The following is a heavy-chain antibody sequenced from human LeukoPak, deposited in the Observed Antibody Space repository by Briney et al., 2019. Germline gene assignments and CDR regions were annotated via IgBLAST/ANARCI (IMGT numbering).Heavy chain of an antibody. CDR3: ARDYDFWSGYAGRGTFDY. Sequence: GGSLRLSCAASGFTFRSYWMSWVCQAPGKGLEWVANIKQDGSEKYYVDSVKGRFTISRDNAKNSLYLQMNSLRAEDTAVYHCARDYDFWSGYAGRGTFDYWGQGTLVTVSS. CDR2: IKQDGSEK. J-gene: IGHJ4*02. D-gene: IGHD3-3*01. V-gene: IGHV3-7*01. CDR1: GFTFRSYW.